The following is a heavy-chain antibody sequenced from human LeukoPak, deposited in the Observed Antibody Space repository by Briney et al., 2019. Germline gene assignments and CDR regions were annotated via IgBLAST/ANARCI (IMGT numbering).Heavy chain of an antibody. CDR1: GDTFTSYG. V-gene: IGHV1-18*01. J-gene: IGHJ4*02. Sequence: ASVKVSCKASGDTFTSYGISWVRQAPGQGLEWMGWMSAYNGNTNYAQKLQGRVTMTTDTSTSTAYMELRSLRSDDTAVYYCARDSDCSSTSCFHSPNDYWGQGTLVTVSS. CDR3: ARDSDCSSTSCFHSPNDY. D-gene: IGHD2-2*01. CDR2: MSAYNGNT.